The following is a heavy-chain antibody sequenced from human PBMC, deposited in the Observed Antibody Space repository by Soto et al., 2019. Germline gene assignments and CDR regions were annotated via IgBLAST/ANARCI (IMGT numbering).Heavy chain of an antibody. Sequence: QVQLQESGPGLVKPSQTLSLTCTVSGGSISSGDYYWRWIRQPPGKGLEWIGYIYDSGSTYYNPSLKSRVTILVDTSKNQFSLKLSSVTAADTAVYYCARSPTYYYDSSGFDYWGQGTLVTVSS. J-gene: IGHJ4*02. V-gene: IGHV4-30-4*01. CDR1: GGSISSGDYY. D-gene: IGHD3-22*01. CDR2: IYDSGST. CDR3: ARSPTYYYDSSGFDY.